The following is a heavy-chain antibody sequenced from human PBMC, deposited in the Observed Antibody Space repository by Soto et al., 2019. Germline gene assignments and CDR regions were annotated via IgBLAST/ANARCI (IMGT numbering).Heavy chain of an antibody. CDR2: IYTSGST. V-gene: IGHV4-4*07. Sequence: NPWETLSLTCTVSGGSISSYYWSWIRQPAGKGLEWIGRIYTSGSTNYNPSLKSRVTMSVDTSKNQFSLKLSSVTAADTAVYYCARVKQWLPKDYYGMDVWGQGTTVTVSS. D-gene: IGHD6-19*01. J-gene: IGHJ6*02. CDR3: ARVKQWLPKDYYGMDV. CDR1: GGSISSYY.